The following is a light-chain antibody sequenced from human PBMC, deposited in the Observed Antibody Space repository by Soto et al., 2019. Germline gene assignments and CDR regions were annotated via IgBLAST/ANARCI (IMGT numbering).Light chain of an antibody. Sequence: EIVLTQSPATLSLSPGERATLSCRASQSVSSYLAWYQQKPGQAPRLLIYDASNRATGIPARFSGSGSGTDFTLIISSLVPDDYAVYYCQQRSNWPPYTFGQGTKLEIK. CDR2: DAS. CDR1: QSVSSY. V-gene: IGKV3-11*01. J-gene: IGKJ2*01. CDR3: QQRSNWPPYT.